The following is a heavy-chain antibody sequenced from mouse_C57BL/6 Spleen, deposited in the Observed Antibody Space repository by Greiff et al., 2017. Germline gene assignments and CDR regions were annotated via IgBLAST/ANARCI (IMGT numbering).Heavy chain of an antibody. CDR2: IDPETGGT. V-gene: IGHV1-15*01. J-gene: IGHJ4*01. CDR3: TRRPSTAQAIDYAMDY. D-gene: IGHD3-2*02. CDR1: GYTFTDYE. Sequence: QVQLQQSGAELVRPGASVTLSCKASGYTFTDYEMHWVKQTPVHGLEWIGAIDPETGGTAYNQKFKGKAILTADKSSSTAYMELRSLTSEDSAVYYGTRRPSTAQAIDYAMDYWGQGTSVTVSS.